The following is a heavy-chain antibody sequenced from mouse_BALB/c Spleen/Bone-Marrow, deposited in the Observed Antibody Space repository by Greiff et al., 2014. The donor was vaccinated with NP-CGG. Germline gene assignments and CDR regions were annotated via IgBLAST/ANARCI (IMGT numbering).Heavy chain of an antibody. CDR3: TRSGYYGYGWYFDV. Sequence: VQLVESGAELVKPGASVKLSCRVSGYTFTNYFVYWVKQRPGQGFEWIGEINPSNDTPNFNEKFKSKATLTVDKSSSTAYMQLSSLTSEDSAVYYCTRSGYYGYGWYFDVWGAGTTVTVSS. J-gene: IGHJ1*01. CDR1: GYTFTNYF. D-gene: IGHD1-2*01. CDR2: INPSNDTP. V-gene: IGHV1S81*02.